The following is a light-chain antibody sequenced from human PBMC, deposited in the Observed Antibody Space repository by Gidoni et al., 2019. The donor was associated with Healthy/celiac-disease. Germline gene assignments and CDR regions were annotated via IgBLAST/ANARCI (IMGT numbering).Light chain of an antibody. Sequence: QTVVTQEPSFSVSPGGTVTLTCGLSSGSVSTSYYPSWYQQTPGQAPRTLIYSTNTRSSGVPDRSSGSILGNKAALTITGAQADDESDYYCVLYMGSGICVFGGGTKLTVL. V-gene: IGLV8-61*01. CDR1: SGSVSTSYY. CDR2: STN. J-gene: IGLJ3*02. CDR3: VLYMGSGICV.